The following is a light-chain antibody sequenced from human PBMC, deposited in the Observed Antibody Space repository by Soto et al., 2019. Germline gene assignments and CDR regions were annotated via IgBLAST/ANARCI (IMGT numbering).Light chain of an antibody. CDR2: GTS. CDR1: QSVSSSY. Sequence: ESVLTQSPGTLSLSPGERATLSCRARQSVSSSYLAWYQQKPGQAPRLLIYGTSSRATAIQDRFSGSGSGTDFTLTISRLEPEDFAVYYCQQYGSSSWTFGQGTKVEIK. CDR3: QQYGSSSWT. J-gene: IGKJ1*01. V-gene: IGKV3-20*01.